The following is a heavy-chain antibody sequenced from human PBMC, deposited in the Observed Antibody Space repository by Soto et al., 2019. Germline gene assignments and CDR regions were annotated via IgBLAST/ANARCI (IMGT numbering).Heavy chain of an antibody. CDR3: ARCTVDTIVTSGWCHYLDP. CDR2: VSGSGGTT. Sequence: EVQLVDSGGGLVKPGGSLRLSCAASGFTFTSSAMSWVRQAPGKGLEWVSAVSGSGGTTYYADSVRGRFTISRDNSKNTLYLQMNSLRAEDTAIYFCARCTVDTIVTSGWCHYLDPWGQGTLVTVSS. J-gene: IGHJ5*02. V-gene: IGHV3-23*04. CDR1: GFTFTSSA. D-gene: IGHD6-19*01.